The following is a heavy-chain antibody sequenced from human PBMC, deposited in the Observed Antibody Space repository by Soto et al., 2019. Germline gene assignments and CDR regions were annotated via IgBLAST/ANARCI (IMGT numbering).Heavy chain of an antibody. D-gene: IGHD3-22*01. Sequence: VASVKVSCKASGGTFSSYAISWVRQAPGQGLEWMGGIIPIFGTANYAQKFQGRVTITADESTSTAYMELSSLRSEDTAVYYCASGDYYDSSGYYYERNWGQGTLVTVSS. CDR3: ASGDYYDSSGYYYERN. CDR2: IIPIFGTA. V-gene: IGHV1-69*13. J-gene: IGHJ4*02. CDR1: GGTFSSYA.